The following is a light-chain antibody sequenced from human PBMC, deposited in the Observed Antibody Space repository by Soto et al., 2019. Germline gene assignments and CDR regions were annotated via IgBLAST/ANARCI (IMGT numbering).Light chain of an antibody. J-gene: IGKJ5*01. CDR2: DAS. V-gene: IGKV1-5*01. CDR1: QNIRNL. Sequence: DIQLTHAPSTLSAPDGDSVTITCRASQNIRNLLAWYQQTPGKAPKPLIYDASTLKTGVPSRFSGSGSGSEFNFTITCLQPDDFATYFCQQYNTFATFGQGTRLEIK. CDR3: QQYNTFAT.